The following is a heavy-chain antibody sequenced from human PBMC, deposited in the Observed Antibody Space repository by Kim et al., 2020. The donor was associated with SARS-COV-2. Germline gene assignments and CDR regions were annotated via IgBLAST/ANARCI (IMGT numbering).Heavy chain of an antibody. CDR1: GGTFSSYA. D-gene: IGHD3-10*01. CDR2: IIPILGIA. CDR3: ASQITMVRGVITNYGMDV. J-gene: IGHJ6*02. Sequence: SVKVSCKASGGTFSSYAISWVRQAPGHGLEWMGRIIPILGIANYAQKFQGRVTITADKSTRTAYMELSSLRSEDTAVYYCASQITMVRGVITNYGMDVWGQGTTVTVSS. V-gene: IGHV1-69*04.